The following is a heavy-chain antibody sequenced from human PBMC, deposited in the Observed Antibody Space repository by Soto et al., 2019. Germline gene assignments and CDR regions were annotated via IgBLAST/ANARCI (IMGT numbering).Heavy chain of an antibody. D-gene: IGHD2-2*01. J-gene: IGHJ4*02. CDR2: IYHSGST. V-gene: IGHV4-4*02. Sequence: SETLSLTCAVSGGSISSSNWWSWVRQPPGKGLEWIGEIYHSGSTNYNPSLKSRVTISVDKSKNQFSLKLSSVTAADTAVYYCARRPLGAAMLFSFDYWGQGTLVTVSS. CDR1: GGSISSSNW. CDR3: ARRPLGAAMLFSFDY.